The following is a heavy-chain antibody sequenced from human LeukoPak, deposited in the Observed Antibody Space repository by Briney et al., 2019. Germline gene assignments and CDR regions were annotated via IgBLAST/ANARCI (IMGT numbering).Heavy chain of an antibody. Sequence: SVKVSCKASGGTFSSYAISWVRQAPGQGLEWMGRIIPILGIANYAQKFQGRVTITADKSTSTAYMELSSLRSEDTAVYYCASPLAMVLHDYYYGMDVWGQGTTVTVSS. J-gene: IGHJ6*02. CDR2: IIPILGIA. CDR3: ASPLAMVLHDYYYGMDV. D-gene: IGHD5-18*01. V-gene: IGHV1-69*04. CDR1: GGTFSSYA.